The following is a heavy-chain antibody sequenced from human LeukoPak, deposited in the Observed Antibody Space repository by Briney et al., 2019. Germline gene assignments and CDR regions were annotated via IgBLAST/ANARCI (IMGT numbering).Heavy chain of an antibody. V-gene: IGHV3-23*01. Sequence: PGGSLRLSCAASGFTFSSYAMSWVRQAPGKGLEWVSAISGSGGSTYYADSVKGRFTISRDNSKNTLYLQMNSLRAEDTAVYYCGKTPGREVVGYYFDYWGQGTLVTVSS. CDR2: ISGSGGST. CDR3: GKTPGREVVGYYFDY. CDR1: GFTFSSYA. D-gene: IGHD3-16*01. J-gene: IGHJ4*02.